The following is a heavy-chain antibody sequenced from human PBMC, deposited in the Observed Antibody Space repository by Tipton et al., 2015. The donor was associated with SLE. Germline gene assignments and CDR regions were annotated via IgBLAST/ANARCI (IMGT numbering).Heavy chain of an antibody. J-gene: IGHJ4*02. CDR1: GGSISSYY. CDR3: ARAPLHGDYDY. V-gene: IGHV4-59*08. CDR2: IYYSGST. Sequence: TLSLTCTVSGGSISSYYWSWIRQPPGKGLEWIGYIYYSGSTNYSPSLKSRVTISVDTSKNQFSLKLSSVTAADTAVYYCARAPLHGDYDYWGQGTLVTVSS. D-gene: IGHD4-17*01.